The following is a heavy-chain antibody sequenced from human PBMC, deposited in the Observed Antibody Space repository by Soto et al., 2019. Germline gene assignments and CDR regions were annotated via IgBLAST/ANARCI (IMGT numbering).Heavy chain of an antibody. V-gene: IGHV3-23*01. J-gene: IGHJ5*02. D-gene: IGHD3-9*01. CDR2: VTASGIST. Sequence: EVQLLESGGGLVQPGGSLRLSCAASGFTFSDYAMNWVRQAPGKGLEWVSTVTASGISTFYADSVKGRFTISRDNSKNTLYLQMNSLRAEDTAIYFCARDWYTYASWGQGILVTVSS. CDR1: GFTFSDYA. CDR3: ARDWYTYAS.